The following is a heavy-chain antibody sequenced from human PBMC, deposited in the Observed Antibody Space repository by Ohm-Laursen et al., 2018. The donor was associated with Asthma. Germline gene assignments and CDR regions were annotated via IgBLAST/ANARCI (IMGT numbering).Heavy chain of an antibody. CDR2: IYSSGTT. J-gene: IGHJ4*02. D-gene: IGHD6-6*01. CDR1: GGSISSGGYY. V-gene: IGHV4-31*03. Sequence: TLSLTCTVSGGSISSGGYYWSWIRQHPGKGLEWIGYIYSSGTTYYNPSLKSRVTLSVDTSKNQFSLKLISMTAADTAVYYCARRSGSSSPTKFDCWGQGTLVTVSS. CDR3: ARRSGSSSPTKFDC.